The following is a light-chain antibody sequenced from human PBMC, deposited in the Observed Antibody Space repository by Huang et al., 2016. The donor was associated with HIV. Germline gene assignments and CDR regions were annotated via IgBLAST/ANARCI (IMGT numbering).Light chain of an antibody. CDR1: QSVLYTSHNKNS. CDR3: QQYYSSPYT. CDR2: WAS. J-gene: IGKJ2*01. Sequence: DIVMTQSPDSMAVSLGERANIHCKSSQSVLYTSHNKNSLAWYQQKAGQPPTLLIHWASTRESGVPDRFSGSVSGTDFTLTISSLQAEDVAVYYCQQYYSSPYTFGPGTKLEIK. V-gene: IGKV4-1*01.